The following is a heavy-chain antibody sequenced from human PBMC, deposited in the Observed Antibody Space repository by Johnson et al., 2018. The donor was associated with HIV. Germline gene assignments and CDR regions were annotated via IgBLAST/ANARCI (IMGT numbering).Heavy chain of an antibody. V-gene: IGHV3-NL1*01. D-gene: IGHD3-16*01. CDR1: GFTFSS. CDR2: IDSDGRIT. Sequence: QVQLVESGGGVVQPGRSLRLSCAASGFTFSSMHWVRQAPGKGLEWVAGIDSDGRITNYADSVKGRFNISRDNSKNTLYLQMNSLKTEDTGVYYCAKPPSMGADAFDIWGQGTMVTVSS. CDR3: AKPPSMGADAFDI. J-gene: IGHJ3*02.